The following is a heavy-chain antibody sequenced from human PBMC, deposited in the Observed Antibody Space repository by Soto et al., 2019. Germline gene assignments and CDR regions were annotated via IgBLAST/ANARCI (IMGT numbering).Heavy chain of an antibody. D-gene: IGHD6-19*01. Sequence: QVQLVQSGAEVRKPGSSVKISCKTSGGTFRKYGINWVRQAPGQGLEWMGAIIPIFGASNYAQKFQGRVTITADEFTSTAYIELSSLRSDDTAVYYCARDARVAVAGTPYYYTMDVWGQGTTVTVSS. V-gene: IGHV1-69*01. CDR1: GGTFRKYG. CDR3: ARDARVAVAGTPYYYTMDV. J-gene: IGHJ6*02. CDR2: IIPIFGAS.